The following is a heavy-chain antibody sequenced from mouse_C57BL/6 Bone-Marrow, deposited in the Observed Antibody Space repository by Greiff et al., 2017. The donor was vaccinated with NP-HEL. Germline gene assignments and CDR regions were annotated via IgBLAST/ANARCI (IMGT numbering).Heavy chain of an antibody. D-gene: IGHD1-1*01. CDR3: SRILRYYYAMDY. CDR2: INPCCGYT. J-gene: IGHJ4*01. V-gene: IGHV1-4*01. Sequence: QVQLKQPGAELARPGASVKMSCKASGYTFTSYSMHWVKQRPGQGLAWIGYINPCCGYTKYNQKFQDKSTLTADNSSTTAYMHLSSLTSEDSAVYYWSRILRYYYAMDYWGQGTSVTVSS. CDR1: GYTFTSYS.